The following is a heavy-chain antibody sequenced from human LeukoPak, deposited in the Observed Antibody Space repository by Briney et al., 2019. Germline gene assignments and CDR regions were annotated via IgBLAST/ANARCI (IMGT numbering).Heavy chain of an antibody. D-gene: IGHD3-22*01. V-gene: IGHV4-61*02. Sequence: SETLSLTCTVSGGSISSGSYYWSWIRQPAGKGLEWIGRIYTRGSTNYNPSLKSRVTISVDTSKNQFSLKLSSVTAADTAVYYCARDIVGNYYDSSGQDYWGQGTLVTVSS. J-gene: IGHJ4*02. CDR1: GGSISSGSYY. CDR2: IYTRGST. CDR3: ARDIVGNYYDSSGQDY.